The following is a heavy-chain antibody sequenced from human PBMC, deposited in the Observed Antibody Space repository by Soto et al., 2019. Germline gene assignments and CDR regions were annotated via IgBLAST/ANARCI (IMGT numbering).Heavy chain of an antibody. D-gene: IGHD2-15*01. V-gene: IGHV3-48*03. CDR1: AFTFSSYE. CDR3: AREWRYCSGGSCYSDYYYGMDV. J-gene: IGHJ6*02. Sequence: PGGSLRLSCAASAFTFSSYEMNWVRQAPGKGMEWVSYISSSGSTIYYADSVKGRFTLSRDNAKNSLYLQMNSLRAEDTAVYYCAREWRYCSGGSCYSDYYYGMDVWGQGTTVTVSS. CDR2: ISSSGSTI.